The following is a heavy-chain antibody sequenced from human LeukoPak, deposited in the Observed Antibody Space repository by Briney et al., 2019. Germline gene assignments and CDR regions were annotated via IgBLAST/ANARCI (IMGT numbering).Heavy chain of an antibody. CDR1: GYSISSGYY. Sequence: SETLSLTCAVSGYSISSGYYWGWIRPPPGKGLEWIGSIYHSGSTYYNPSLKSRVTISEDTSKNQFSLKLSSVTAADTAVYYCARVSGLRYFDWLLVYWGQGTLVTVSS. CDR2: IYHSGST. D-gene: IGHD3-9*01. J-gene: IGHJ4*02. CDR3: ARVSGLRYFDWLLVY. V-gene: IGHV4-38-2*01.